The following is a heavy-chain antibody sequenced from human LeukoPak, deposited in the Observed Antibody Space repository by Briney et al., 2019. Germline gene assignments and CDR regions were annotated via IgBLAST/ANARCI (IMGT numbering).Heavy chain of an antibody. CDR2: IYHSGST. CDR3: ARNYYYDSSGWTDAFDI. D-gene: IGHD3-22*01. Sequence: SQTLSLTCAVSGGSISSGGYSWSWIRQPPGKGLEWIGYIYHSGSTYYNPSLKSRVTISVDRSKNQFSLKLSSVTAADTAMYYCARNYYYDSSGWTDAFDIWGQGTMVTVSS. CDR1: GGSISSGGYS. J-gene: IGHJ3*02. V-gene: IGHV4-30-2*01.